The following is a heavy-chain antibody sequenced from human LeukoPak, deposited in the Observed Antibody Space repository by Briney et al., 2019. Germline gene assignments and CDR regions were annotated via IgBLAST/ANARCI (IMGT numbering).Heavy chain of an antibody. D-gene: IGHD3-22*01. CDR1: GITLSNYG. CDR2: ISDSGGST. J-gene: IGHJ4*02. Sequence: GGSLRLSCAVSGITLSNYGMSWVRQAPGKGLEWDAGISDSGGSTNYADSVKGRFTISRDNPKNTLYQQMNSLRAEDTAVYFCAKRGVVIRVILVGFHKEAYYFDSWGQGALVTVSS. CDR3: AKRGVVIRVILVGFHKEAYYFDS. V-gene: IGHV3-23*01.